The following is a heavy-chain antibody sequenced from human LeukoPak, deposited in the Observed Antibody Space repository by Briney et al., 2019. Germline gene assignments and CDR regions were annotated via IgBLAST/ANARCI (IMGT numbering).Heavy chain of an antibody. Sequence: SETLSLTCTVSGASISSSSYYWGLIRQPPGKGLEWIGSIYYSGSTYYNPSLKSRVAISVDTSKNQFSLKLSSVTAADTAVYYCTYDAFDIWGQGTMVTVSS. D-gene: IGHD5-12*01. CDR3: TYDAFDI. J-gene: IGHJ3*02. V-gene: IGHV4-39*01. CDR2: IYYSGST. CDR1: GASISSSSYY.